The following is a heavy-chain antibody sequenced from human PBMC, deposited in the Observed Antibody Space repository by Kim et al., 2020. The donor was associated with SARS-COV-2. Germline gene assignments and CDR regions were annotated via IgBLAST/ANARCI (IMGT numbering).Heavy chain of an antibody. CDR3: VRDRMGGAFDI. Sequence: GGSLRLSCATSGFTFSAYDMNWVRRAPGKGLEWLSFITKSSTTIYYANSVKGRFTISRDIAKNSLYLQMNSLRDEDTALYYCVRDRMGGAFDIWGQGTMVTVSS. CDR1: GFTFSAYD. CDR2: ITKSSTTI. J-gene: IGHJ3*02. V-gene: IGHV3-48*02. D-gene: IGHD3-16*01.